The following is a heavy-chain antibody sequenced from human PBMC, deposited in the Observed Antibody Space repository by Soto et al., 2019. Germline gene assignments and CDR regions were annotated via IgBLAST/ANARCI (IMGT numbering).Heavy chain of an antibody. CDR3: AKDQSQDYDSSGYWDY. V-gene: IGHV3-30*18. D-gene: IGHD3-22*01. Sequence: EGSLRLSCAASGFTFSSYGMHWVRQAPGKGLEWVAVISYDGSNKYYADSVKGRFTISRDNSKNTLYLQMNSLRAEDTAVYYCAKDQSQDYDSSGYWDYWGQGTLVTVSS. J-gene: IGHJ4*02. CDR1: GFTFSSYG. CDR2: ISYDGSNK.